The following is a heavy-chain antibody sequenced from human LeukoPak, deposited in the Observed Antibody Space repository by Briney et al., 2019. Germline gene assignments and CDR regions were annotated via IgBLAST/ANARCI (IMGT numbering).Heavy chain of an antibody. CDR2: IYYSGST. D-gene: IGHD6-19*01. CDR1: GVSISSYY. Sequence: PSETLSLTCTVSGVSISSYYWSWIRQPPGKGLEWIGYIYYSGSTNYNPSLKSRVTISVDTSKNQFSLKLSSVTAADTAVYYCAREAVAGASFDLWGRGTLVTVSS. CDR3: AREAVAGASFDL. J-gene: IGHJ2*01. V-gene: IGHV4-59*08.